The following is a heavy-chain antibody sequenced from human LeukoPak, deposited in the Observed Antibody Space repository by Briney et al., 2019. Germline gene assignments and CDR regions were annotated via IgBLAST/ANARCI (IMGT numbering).Heavy chain of an antibody. CDR2: IIPIFGTA. D-gene: IGHD1-1*01. CDR3: ARDRGYTNKDWYFDL. Sequence: SVKVSCKASGGTFSSYAISWVRQAPGQGLEWMGGIIPIFGTANYAQKFQGRVTITAGKSTSTAYMELSSLRSEDTAVYYCARDRGYTNKDWYFDLWGRGTLVTVSS. CDR1: GGTFSSYA. V-gene: IGHV1-69*06. J-gene: IGHJ2*01.